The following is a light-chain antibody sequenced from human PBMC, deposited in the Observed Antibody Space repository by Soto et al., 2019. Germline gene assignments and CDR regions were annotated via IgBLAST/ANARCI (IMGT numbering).Light chain of an antibody. Sequence: QCARTRAASGSGAAVGASSISCTGTSSDVGSYNLVSWYQQHPGKAPKLMIYEVSKRPSGVSNRFSGSKSGNTASLTISGLQAEHEAAYYCCSYAGSSTYVFGTGTKVTVL. CDR1: SSDVGSYNL. V-gene: IGLV2-23*02. J-gene: IGLJ1*01. CDR3: CSYAGSSTYV. CDR2: EVS.